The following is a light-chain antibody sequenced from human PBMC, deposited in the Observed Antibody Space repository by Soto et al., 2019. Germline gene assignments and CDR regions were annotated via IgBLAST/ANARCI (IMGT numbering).Light chain of an antibody. CDR1: QSVSSSY. CDR2: GAS. V-gene: IGKV3-20*01. J-gene: IGKJ1*01. CDR3: QQYGSSWT. Sequence: EIVLTQSPGTLSLSPGERATLSCRASQSVSSSYLAWYQQKPGQAPRLLIYGASSRATGIPDRFSGSGSGTDFTLIISRLEPEDFGVSYCQQYGSSWTFGQGTKVEIK.